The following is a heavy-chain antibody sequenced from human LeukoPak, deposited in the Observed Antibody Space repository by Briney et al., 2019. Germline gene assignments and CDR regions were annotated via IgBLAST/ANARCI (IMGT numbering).Heavy chain of an antibody. CDR3: ARGGGSYYGGAFDI. J-gene: IGHJ3*02. D-gene: IGHD1-26*01. CDR2: INWNGGST. Sequence: GGSLRLSCAASGFTFDDYGMSWVRQAPGKGLEWVSGINWNGGSTGYADSVKGRFTISRDNAKNSLYLQMNSLRAEDTALYYCARGGGSYYGGAFDIWGQGTMVTVPS. CDR1: GFTFDDYG. V-gene: IGHV3-20*04.